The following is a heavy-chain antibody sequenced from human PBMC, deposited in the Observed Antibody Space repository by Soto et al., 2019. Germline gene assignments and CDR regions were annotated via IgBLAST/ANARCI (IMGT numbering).Heavy chain of an antibody. CDR1: CGSISSSSYY. D-gene: IGHD6-19*01. CDR2: IYYSGST. CDR3: ASSIAVAGTGNWFDP. J-gene: IGHJ5*02. Sequence: PSETLSLTCTVSCGSISSSSYYWGWIRQPPGKGLEWIGSIYYSGSTYYNPSLKSRVTISVDTSKNQFSLKLSSVTAADTAVYYCASSIAVAGTGNWFDPWGQGTLVTVSS. V-gene: IGHV4-39*01.